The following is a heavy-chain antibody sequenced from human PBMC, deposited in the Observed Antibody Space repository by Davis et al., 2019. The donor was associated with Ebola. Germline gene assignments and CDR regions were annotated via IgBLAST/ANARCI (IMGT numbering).Heavy chain of an antibody. Sequence: SVKVSCKASGGTFSSYTISWVRQAPGQGLEWMGRIIPILGIANYAQKFQGRVTMTRNTSISTAYMELSSLRSEDTAVYYCARGNVLRFLEWLSPREYYFDYWGQGTLVTVSS. CDR2: IIPILGIA. CDR3: ARGNVLRFLEWLSPREYYFDY. D-gene: IGHD3-3*01. CDR1: GGTFSSYT. V-gene: IGHV1-69*02. J-gene: IGHJ4*02.